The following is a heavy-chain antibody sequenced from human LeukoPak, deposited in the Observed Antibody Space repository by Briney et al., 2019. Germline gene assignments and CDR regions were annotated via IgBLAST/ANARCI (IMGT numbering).Heavy chain of an antibody. CDR2: IYTSGSA. CDR3: AGQQLVFYYYYYMDV. D-gene: IGHD6-13*01. CDR1: GGSISSGSYY. Sequence: SETLSLTCTVSGGSISSGSYYWSWIRQPAGKGLEWIGRIYTSGSANYNPSLKSRVTISVDTSKNQFSLKLSSVTAADTAVYYCAGQQLVFYYYYYMDVWGKGTTVTVS. V-gene: IGHV4-61*02. J-gene: IGHJ6*03.